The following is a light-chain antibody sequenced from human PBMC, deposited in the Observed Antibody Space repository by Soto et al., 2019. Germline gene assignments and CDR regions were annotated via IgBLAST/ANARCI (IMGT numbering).Light chain of an antibody. CDR1: SSDVGGYNY. Sequence: QSALTQPRSVSGSPGQSVTISCTGTSSDVGGYNYVSWYQQHPGKAPKLVIYDVTKRPSGVPDRFSGSKSGNTASLTISGLQAEDEADYYCCSYAGSHTLLLGGGTKVTVL. CDR3: CSYAGSHTLL. V-gene: IGLV2-11*01. J-gene: IGLJ2*01. CDR2: DVT.